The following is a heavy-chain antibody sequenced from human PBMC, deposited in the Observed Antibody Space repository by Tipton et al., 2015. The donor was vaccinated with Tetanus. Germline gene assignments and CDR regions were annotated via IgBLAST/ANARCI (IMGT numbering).Heavy chain of an antibody. CDR3: TKTRMPGGYDSDS. V-gene: IGHV3-23*01. CDR1: GFTFSMYA. Sequence: SGFTFSMYAMTWVRQAPGKGLEWVSGIVAGGATTYYADSVKGRFIISRDNSENTVHLQMYSLRTEDTAVYYCTKTRMPGGYDSDSWGQGALVTVSS. J-gene: IGHJ4*02. D-gene: IGHD5-12*01. CDR2: IVAGGATT.